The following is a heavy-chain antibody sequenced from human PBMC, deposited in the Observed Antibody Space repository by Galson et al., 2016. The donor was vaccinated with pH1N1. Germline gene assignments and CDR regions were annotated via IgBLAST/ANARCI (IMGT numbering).Heavy chain of an antibody. CDR2: ISASGANT. J-gene: IGHJ4*02. Sequence: SLRLSCAASGFTFNIFAMSWVRQAPGKGPEWVSSISASGANTNYADSVKGRFTISRDSSSNTLYLQMNSLRTEDTAIYYCARSRDFSFDYWGQGALVTVAS. V-gene: IGHV3-23*01. CDR1: GFTFNIFA. D-gene: IGHD4-11*01. CDR3: ARSRDFSFDY.